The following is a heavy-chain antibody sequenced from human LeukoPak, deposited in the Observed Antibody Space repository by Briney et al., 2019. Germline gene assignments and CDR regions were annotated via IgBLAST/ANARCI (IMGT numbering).Heavy chain of an antibody. J-gene: IGHJ5*02. Sequence: SETLSLTCAVYGGSFSGYYWSWIRQPPGKGLEWIGEINHSGSTNYNPSLKSRVTISVDTSKNQFSLKLSSVTAADTAVYYVARGPGTIFGVVIIGMVWFDPWGQGTLVTVSS. V-gene: IGHV4-34*01. CDR2: INHSGST. CDR1: GGSFSGYY. CDR3: ARGPGTIFGVVIIGMVWFDP. D-gene: IGHD3-3*01.